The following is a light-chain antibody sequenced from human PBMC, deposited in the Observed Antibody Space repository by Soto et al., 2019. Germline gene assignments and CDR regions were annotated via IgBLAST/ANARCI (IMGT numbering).Light chain of an antibody. CDR2: KAS. V-gene: IGKV1-5*03. CDR1: QSISSW. J-gene: IGKJ2*01. Sequence: DIQMTQSPSTLSASVGDRVTITCRASQSISSWLAWYQQKPGKAPKLLIYKASSLESGVPSRFNGSGSGTEFTLTISSLQPDDFATYYCQQYNSYPVTFGQGTKLDIK. CDR3: QQYNSYPVT.